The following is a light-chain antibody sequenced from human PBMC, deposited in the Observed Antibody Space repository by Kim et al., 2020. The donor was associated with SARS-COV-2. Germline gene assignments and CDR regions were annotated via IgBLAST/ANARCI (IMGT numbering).Light chain of an antibody. CDR2: YDS. Sequence: VSVAPGKTARITCGGNNIGSKSVHWYQQKPGQAPVLVIYYDSDRPSGIPERFSGSNSANTATLTISRVEAGDEADYYCQVWDSSSDHPVFGGGTQLTVL. J-gene: IGLJ3*02. CDR3: QVWDSSSDHPV. CDR1: NIGSKS. V-gene: IGLV3-21*04.